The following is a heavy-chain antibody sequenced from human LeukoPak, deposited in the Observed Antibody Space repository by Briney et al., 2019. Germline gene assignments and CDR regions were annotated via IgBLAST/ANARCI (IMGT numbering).Heavy chain of an antibody. V-gene: IGHV1-69*04. CDR1: GGTFSSYS. CDR2: IIPILGIA. D-gene: IGHD4-17*01. Sequence: SVKVCCKASGGTFSSYSISWVRQAPGQGLEWMGRIIPILGIANYAQKFQGRVTITADKSTSTAYMELSSLRSEDTAVYYCARDRDGDYVYYFYGMHVWGQGTTVTVSS. CDR3: ARDRDGDYVYYFYGMHV. J-gene: IGHJ6*02.